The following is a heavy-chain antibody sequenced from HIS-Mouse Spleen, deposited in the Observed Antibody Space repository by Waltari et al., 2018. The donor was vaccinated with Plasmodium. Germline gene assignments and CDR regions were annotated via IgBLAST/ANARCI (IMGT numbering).Heavy chain of an antibody. Sequence: QVQLVQSGAEVKKPGASVKVSCKASGYTFTGYYMHWVRQAPGQGLEWRGWNNPSSGGTNCEQKFQGRVTMTSDPSISTAYMELSRLRSDDTAVYYCARDLAAAGHFDYWGQGTLVTVSS. CDR1: GYTFTGYY. V-gene: IGHV1-2*02. J-gene: IGHJ4*02. D-gene: IGHD6-13*01. CDR3: ARDLAAAGHFDY. CDR2: NNPSSGGT.